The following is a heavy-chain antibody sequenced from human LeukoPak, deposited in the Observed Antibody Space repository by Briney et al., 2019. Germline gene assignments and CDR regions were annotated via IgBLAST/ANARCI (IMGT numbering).Heavy chain of an antibody. Sequence: GSLRLSCAASGFTFSSYAMSWVRQAPGKGLEWVSSIGGTGHTTYYADSVKGRFTISRDNSKNTMYLQMNSLGAEDTAVYFCAKIVNSRTDYWGQGTLVTVSS. V-gene: IGHV3-23*01. CDR2: IGGTGHTT. J-gene: IGHJ4*02. D-gene: IGHD3-16*02. CDR1: GFTFSSYA. CDR3: AKIVNSRTDY.